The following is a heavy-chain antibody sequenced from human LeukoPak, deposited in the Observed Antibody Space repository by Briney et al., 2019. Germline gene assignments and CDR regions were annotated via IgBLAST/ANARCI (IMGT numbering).Heavy chain of an antibody. J-gene: IGHJ4*02. CDR1: GESISDSLYY. Sequence: SETLSHTCIVSGESISDSLYYWRWLRQPPGKGLGWIGNIYYGGGTYYTPSLKSRVSISVDTSNNQFSLKVSSVTAADTAVYYCASADGYKIDYWGQGTLVTVSS. CDR2: IYYGGGT. V-gene: IGHV4-39*01. D-gene: IGHD5-24*01. CDR3: ASADGYKIDY.